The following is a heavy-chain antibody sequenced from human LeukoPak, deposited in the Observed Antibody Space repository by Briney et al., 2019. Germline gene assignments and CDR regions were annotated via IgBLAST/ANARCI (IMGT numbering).Heavy chain of an antibody. CDR1: GGSFSGYY. V-gene: IGHV4-34*01. CDR3: ARGRSYYGSGSYSRGYYYYGMDV. D-gene: IGHD3-10*01. Sequence: SETLSLTCAAYGGSFSGYYWSWIRQPPGKGLEWIGEINHSGSTNYNPSLKSRVTISVDTSKNQFSLKLSSVTAADTAVYYCARGRSYYGSGSYSRGYYYYGMDVWGQGTTVTVSS. CDR2: INHSGST. J-gene: IGHJ6*02.